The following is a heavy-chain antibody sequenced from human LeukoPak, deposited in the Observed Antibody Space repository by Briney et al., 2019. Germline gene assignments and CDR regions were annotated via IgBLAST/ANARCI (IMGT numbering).Heavy chain of an antibody. CDR3: ARSPPGLIYMDV. V-gene: IGHV1-69*13. CDR2: IIPIFGTA. J-gene: IGHJ6*03. CDR1: GGTFSSYA. Sequence: ASVKVSCKASGGTFSSYAISWVRQAPGQGLEWMGGIIPIFGTANYAQNFQGRVMITADESTSTAYMELSSLRSEDTAVYYCARSPPGLIYMDVWGKGTTVSVSS. D-gene: IGHD2-8*01.